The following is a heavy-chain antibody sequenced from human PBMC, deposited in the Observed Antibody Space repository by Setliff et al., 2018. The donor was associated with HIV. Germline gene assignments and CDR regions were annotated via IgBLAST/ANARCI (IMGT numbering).Heavy chain of an antibody. Sequence: KPSETLSLTCSVSGGSIEFSSYYWGWIRQPPGKGLEWIGSICNTGSIHYNPSLESRVTISVDTSKNDFSLKMTSVTAADTAVYYCARHANPTVITDIPFDPWGQGTLVTVSS. CDR2: ICNTGSI. CDR1: GGSIEFSSYY. J-gene: IGHJ5*02. V-gene: IGHV4-39*01. D-gene: IGHD4-17*01. CDR3: ARHANPTVITDIPFDP.